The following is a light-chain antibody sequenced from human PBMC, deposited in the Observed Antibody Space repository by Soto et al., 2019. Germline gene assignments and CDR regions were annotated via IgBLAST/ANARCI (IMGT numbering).Light chain of an antibody. Sequence: EIVLTQSPGTLSLSPGDRATLSCRASQSVSSSDLAWYQQKPGQAPRLLIYGASTMATGIPDRFSGSGSGTDFTLTISRLEPEDFAVYYCQQYGGSPVYTFGQGTKLEIK. CDR2: GAS. CDR1: QSVSSSD. V-gene: IGKV3-20*01. CDR3: QQYGGSPVYT. J-gene: IGKJ2*01.